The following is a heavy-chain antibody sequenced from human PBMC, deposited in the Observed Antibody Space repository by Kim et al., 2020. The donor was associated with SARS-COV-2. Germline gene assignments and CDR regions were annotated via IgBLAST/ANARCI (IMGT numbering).Heavy chain of an antibody. Sequence: DSVKGRFTISRDNAKNSLYLQMNSLRAEDTAVYYCARDRVEMATIDWFDPWGQGTLVTVSS. J-gene: IGHJ5*02. V-gene: IGHV3-21*01. CDR3: ARDRVEMATIDWFDP. D-gene: IGHD5-12*01.